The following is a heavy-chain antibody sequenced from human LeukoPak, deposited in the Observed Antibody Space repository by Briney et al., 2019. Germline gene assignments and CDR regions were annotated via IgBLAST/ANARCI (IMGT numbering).Heavy chain of an antibody. Sequence: GGSLRLSCAASGFTFSNYGMSWVRQAPGKGLEWVSAVVGSGGSTYYADSVKGRFTISRDNSKNTLYLQMNSLRAEDTAVYYCARGYSSSWHHYYYYMDVWGKGTTVTVSS. V-gene: IGHV3-23*01. J-gene: IGHJ6*03. CDR2: VVGSGGST. D-gene: IGHD6-13*01. CDR3: ARGYSSSWHHYYYYMDV. CDR1: GFTFSNYG.